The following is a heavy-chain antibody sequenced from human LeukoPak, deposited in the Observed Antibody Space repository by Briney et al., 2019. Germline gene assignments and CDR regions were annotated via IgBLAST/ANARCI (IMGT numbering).Heavy chain of an antibody. CDR3: ARVRYSSGGDFDY. V-gene: IGHV3-33*01. D-gene: IGHD6-19*01. CDR1: GFTFSSYG. J-gene: IGHJ4*02. Sequence: GRSLRLSCAASGFTFSSYGMHWVRQAPGKGLEWVAVIWYDGSNKYYADSVKGRFTISRDNSKNTLYLQMNSLRAEDTAVYYCARVRYSSGGDFDYWGQGTLVTVSS. CDR2: IWYDGSNK.